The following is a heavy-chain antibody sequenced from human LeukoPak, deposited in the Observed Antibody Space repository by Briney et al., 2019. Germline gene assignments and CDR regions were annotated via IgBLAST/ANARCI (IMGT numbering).Heavy chain of an antibody. CDR2: IKKDGSQT. CDR3: ARVGWEILNLHFDP. D-gene: IGHD1-14*01. J-gene: IGHJ5*02. V-gene: IGHV3-7*03. Sequence: GGSLRLSCVGSGFTFSNKWMTWVRQAPGKGPEWVATIKKDGSQTYYVDSVKGRFTISRDNAQNSLYLQMNGLRVEDTAIYSCARVGWEILNLHFDPWGQGTLVTVSS. CDR1: GFTFSNKW.